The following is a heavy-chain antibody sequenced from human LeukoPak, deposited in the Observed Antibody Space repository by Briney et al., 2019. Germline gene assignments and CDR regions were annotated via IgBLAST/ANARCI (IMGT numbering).Heavy chain of an antibody. J-gene: IGHJ5*02. Sequence: GASVKVSCKASGYTFTSYGISWVRQAPGQGLEWMGWISAYNGNTNYAQKLQGRVTMTTDTSTSTAYMELRSLRSDDTAVYYCARESSSWYSDNWFDPWGQGTLVTVSS. V-gene: IGHV1-18*01. CDR3: ARESSSWYSDNWFDP. D-gene: IGHD6-13*01. CDR2: ISAYNGNT. CDR1: GYTFTSYG.